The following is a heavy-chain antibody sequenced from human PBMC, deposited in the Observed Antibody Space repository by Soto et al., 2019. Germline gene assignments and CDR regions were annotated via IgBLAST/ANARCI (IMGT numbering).Heavy chain of an antibody. CDR1: NFSLSKVYY. CDR3: ARGAPRGIIHDFDS. J-gene: IGHJ4*02. V-gene: IGHV4-38-2*01. CDR2: IHQSGSP. D-gene: IGHD3-10*01. Sequence: SETLSLTCAVSNFSLSKVYYCGWIRQPPGKGLEWIGSIHQSGSPYYNPSLKSRLTISIDMSKKQFSLRLSSVTAADTAVYYCARGAPRGIIHDFDSWGQGSLVTVSS.